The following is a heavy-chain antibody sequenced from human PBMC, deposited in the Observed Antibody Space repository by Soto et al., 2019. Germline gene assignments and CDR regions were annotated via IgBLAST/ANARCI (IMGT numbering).Heavy chain of an antibody. CDR2: ISAYNGNT. D-gene: IGHD3-3*01. V-gene: IGHV1-18*01. CDR1: GYTFTSYG. Sequence: QVQLVQSGAELKKPGASVKVSCKASGYTFTSYGISWVRQAPGQGPEWMGWISAYNGNTNYAQKLQGRVTMTTDTSTSTAYRELSSLRSDDTAVYYCARGFLELLFPGADAFDIWGQGRMLTVSS. CDR3: ARGFLELLFPGADAFDI. J-gene: IGHJ3*02.